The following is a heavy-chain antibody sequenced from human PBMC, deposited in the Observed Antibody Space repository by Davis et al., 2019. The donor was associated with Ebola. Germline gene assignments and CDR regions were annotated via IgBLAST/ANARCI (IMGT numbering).Heavy chain of an antibody. Sequence: PSETLSLTCTVSGASIKSYNRSWIRQPPGKGLEWIGYIYNVGSTDYNPSLESRVTISFDTSKSQLSLKLTSVTAADTGVYYCAKFKSHWLWSPYGLDVWGRGTTVSVSS. CDR3: AKFKSHWLWSPYGLDV. J-gene: IGHJ6*02. CDR1: GASIKSYN. CDR2: IYNVGST. V-gene: IGHV4-59*13. D-gene: IGHD5-24*01.